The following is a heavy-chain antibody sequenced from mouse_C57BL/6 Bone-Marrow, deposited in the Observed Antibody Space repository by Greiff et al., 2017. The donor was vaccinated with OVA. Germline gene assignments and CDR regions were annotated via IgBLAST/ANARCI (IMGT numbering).Heavy chain of an antibody. CDR1: GYTFTSYW. Sequence: VQLQQPGAELVKPGASVKLSCKASGYTFTSYWMHWVKQRPGQGLEWIGMIHPNSGSTNYNEKFKSKATLTVDKSSSTAYMHLSNLTSEDSAVYYSAGFTAPATVDYAMDYWGQGTSVTVSS. V-gene: IGHV1-64*01. J-gene: IGHJ4*01. CDR2: IHPNSGST. CDR3: AGFTAPATVDYAMDY. D-gene: IGHD3-1*01.